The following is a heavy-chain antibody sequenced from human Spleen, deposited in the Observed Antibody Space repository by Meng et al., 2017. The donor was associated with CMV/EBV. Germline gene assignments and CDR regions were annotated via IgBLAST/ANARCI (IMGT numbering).Heavy chain of an antibody. CDR3: ARGGREETYGPNFDY. Sequence: VYGGSFSGYFWSWIRQHQGEKLEWIREITHSRRTSYNTSVASRVSIFIDTSKNQFSLNVESVTAADTGIYYCARGGREETYGPNFDYWDQGVLVTVSS. V-gene: IGHV4-34*01. J-gene: IGHJ4*01. CDR1: GGSFSGYF. CDR2: ITHSRRT. D-gene: IGHD3-10*01.